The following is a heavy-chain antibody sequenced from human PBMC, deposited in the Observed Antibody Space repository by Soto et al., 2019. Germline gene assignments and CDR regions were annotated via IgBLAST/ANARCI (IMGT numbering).Heavy chain of an antibody. Sequence: QVQLVQSGAEVKSAGSSVKVSCKASGATFNFYSINWVRQAPGLGLEWVGRVNPILSMSNYAQRCQGRVKRTADKSSGTPSIDLRSVTAEYPAIYYCASNYGSDYRAFDSWGQGALVTVAS. CDR1: GATFNFYS. D-gene: IGHD3-10*01. CDR2: VNPILSMS. V-gene: IGHV1-69*02. CDR3: ASNYGSDYRAFDS. J-gene: IGHJ4*02.